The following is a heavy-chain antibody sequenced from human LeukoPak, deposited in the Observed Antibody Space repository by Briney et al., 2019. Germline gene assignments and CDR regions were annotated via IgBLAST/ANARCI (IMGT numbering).Heavy chain of an antibody. Sequence: PGGSLRLSCAASGFTFSRSVMTWVRQGPGTGLEFVASIIYSGGATYYADSVKGRFTISRDNSKNTLHLQMNSLRAEDTALYYCAKDGLYYDGSEHVYYFDSWGQGTLVTVSS. J-gene: IGHJ4*02. CDR3: AKDGLYYDGSEHVYYFDS. CDR1: GFTFSRSV. V-gene: IGHV3-23*01. D-gene: IGHD3-22*01. CDR2: IIYSGGAT.